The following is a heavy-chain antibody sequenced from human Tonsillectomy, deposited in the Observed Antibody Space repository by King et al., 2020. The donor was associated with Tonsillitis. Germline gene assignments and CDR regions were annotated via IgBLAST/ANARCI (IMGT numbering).Heavy chain of an antibody. V-gene: IGHV4-38-2*01. CDR1: GYSISSGYY. CDR2: IYHSGST. J-gene: IGHJ2*01. Sequence: VQLQESGPGLVKPSETLSLTCAVSGYSISSGYYWAWIRQPPGKGLEWIGSIYHSGSTYYNPSLESRVTISVDTSKNQFSLMLCSVTAADTAVYYCAYSSGYYYDYYFDLWGRGTLVTVSS. CDR3: AYSSGYYYDYYFDL. D-gene: IGHD3-22*01.